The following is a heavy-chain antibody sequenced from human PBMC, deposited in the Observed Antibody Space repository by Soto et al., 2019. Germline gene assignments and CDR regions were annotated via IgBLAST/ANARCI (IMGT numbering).Heavy chain of an antibody. V-gene: IGHV3-30-3*01. Sequence: GGSLRLSCAASGFTFSSYAMHWVRQAPGKGLEWVAVISYDGSNKYYADSVKGRFTISRDNSKNTLYLQMNSLRAEDTAVYYCARDVQVGYSYGFHFDYWGQGTLVTVSS. D-gene: IGHD5-18*01. CDR3: ARDVQVGYSYGFHFDY. CDR2: ISYDGSNK. CDR1: GFTFSSYA. J-gene: IGHJ4*02.